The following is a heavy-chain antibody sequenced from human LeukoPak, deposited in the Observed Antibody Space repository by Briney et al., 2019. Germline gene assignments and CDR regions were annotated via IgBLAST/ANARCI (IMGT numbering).Heavy chain of an antibody. CDR2: IYTSGST. CDR3: ARVFSFPRLGWFGAAEEGVDY. Sequence: SETLSLTCTVSGGSISSYYWSWIRQPAGKGLEWIGRIYTSGSTNYNPSLKSRFTMSVDTSKNQFSLKLSSVTAADTAVYYCARVFSFPRLGWFGAAEEGVDYWGQGTLVTVSS. D-gene: IGHD3-10*01. CDR1: GGSISSYY. V-gene: IGHV4-4*07. J-gene: IGHJ4*02.